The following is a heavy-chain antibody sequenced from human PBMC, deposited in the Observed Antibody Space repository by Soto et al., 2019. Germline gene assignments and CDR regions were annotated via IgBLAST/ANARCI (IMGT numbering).Heavy chain of an antibody. Sequence: GGSLRLSCAASEFTFSSYGMHWVRQAPGKGLEWVAVISYDGSNKYYADSVKGRFTISRDNSKNTLYLQMNSLRAEDTAVYYCAKGAGDYEDYFDYWGQGTLVTVSS. D-gene: IGHD4-17*01. CDR3: AKGAGDYEDYFDY. V-gene: IGHV3-30*18. CDR2: ISYDGSNK. J-gene: IGHJ4*02. CDR1: EFTFSSYG.